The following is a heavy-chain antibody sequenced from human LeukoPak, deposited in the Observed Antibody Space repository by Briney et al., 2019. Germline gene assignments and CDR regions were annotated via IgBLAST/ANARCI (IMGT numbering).Heavy chain of an antibody. D-gene: IGHD2-8*02. V-gene: IGHV3-7*05. Sequence: PGGSLRLSCAASGFTFSSFWMSWVRQAPGKGLEWVAYIKQDGSEKDYVDSVKGRFTISRDNAKNSLFLQMNSLRAEDTALYYCARGHCVLDPWGQGTLVSVSS. J-gene: IGHJ5*02. CDR2: IKQDGSEK. CDR3: ARGHCVLDP. CDR1: GFTFSSFW.